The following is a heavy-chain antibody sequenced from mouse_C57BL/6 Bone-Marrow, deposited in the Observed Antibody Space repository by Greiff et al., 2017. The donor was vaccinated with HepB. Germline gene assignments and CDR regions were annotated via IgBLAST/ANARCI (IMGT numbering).Heavy chain of an antibody. J-gene: IGHJ3*01. CDR3: TTEGITTVVATPAWFAY. V-gene: IGHV14-4*01. CDR2: IDPENGDT. Sequence: VQLQQSGAELVRPGASVKLSCTASGFNIKDDYMHWVKQRPEQGLEWIGWIDPENGDTEYASKFQGKATITADTSSNTAYLQLSSLTSEDTAVYYFTTEGITTVVATPAWFAYWGQVTLVTVSA. D-gene: IGHD1-1*01. CDR1: GFNIKDDY.